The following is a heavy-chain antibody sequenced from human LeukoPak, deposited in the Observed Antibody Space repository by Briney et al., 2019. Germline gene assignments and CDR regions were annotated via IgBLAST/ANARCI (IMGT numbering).Heavy chain of an antibody. CDR1: GGXISSYY. V-gene: IGHV4-59*08. Sequence: SETLSLTCTVSGGXISSYYCSWIRQPPGKGLEWIGYIYYSGSTNYNPSLKSRVTISVDTSKNQFSLKLSSVTAADTAVYYCARNLISSSGYVFDYWGQGTLVTVSS. CDR3: ARNLISSSGYVFDY. D-gene: IGHD5-12*01. CDR2: IYYSGST. J-gene: IGHJ4*02.